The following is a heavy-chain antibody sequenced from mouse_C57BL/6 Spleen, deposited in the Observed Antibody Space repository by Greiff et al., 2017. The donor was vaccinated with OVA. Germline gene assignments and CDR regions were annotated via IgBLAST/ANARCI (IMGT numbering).Heavy chain of an antibody. CDR2: IDPSDSET. J-gene: IGHJ1*03. CDR1: GYTFTSYW. V-gene: IGHV1-52*01. CDR3: ARERNTDGWYFDV. Sequence: QVQLQQPGAELVRPGSSVKLSCKASGYTFTSYWMHWVKQRPIQGLEWIGNIDPSDSETHYNQKFKDKATLTVDKSSSTAYMQLSSLTSEDSAVYYGARERNTDGWYFDVWGTGTTVTVSS.